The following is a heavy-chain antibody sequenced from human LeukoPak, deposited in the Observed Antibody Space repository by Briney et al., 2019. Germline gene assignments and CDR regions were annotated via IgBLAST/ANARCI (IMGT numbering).Heavy chain of an antibody. V-gene: IGHV4-39*01. J-gene: IGHJ4*02. CDR1: GVSISSSYSY. CDR3: AGQTGSGLFILP. CDR2: IYYTGNT. D-gene: IGHD3/OR15-3a*01. Sequence: SETLSLTCTVSGVSISSSYSYWGWIRQPPGMGLEWIGSIYYTGNTYYNASLKSQVSISIDTSKNQFSLKLTSVTAADTAVYYCAGQTGSGLFILPGGQGALVTVSS.